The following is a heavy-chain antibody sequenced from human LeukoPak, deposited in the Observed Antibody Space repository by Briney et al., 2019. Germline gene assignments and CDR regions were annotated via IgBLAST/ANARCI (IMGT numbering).Heavy chain of an antibody. Sequence: SGTPSLTCTVSGGPLSSSSYYLGWIRPPPRKGPGWIGNIYYSGRTYYNPSLKSRVTISLDTSKNQFSLRLSSVTAADTAVYHCATDSSSYDAFDIWGQGTMVTVSS. J-gene: IGHJ3*02. D-gene: IGHD6-6*01. V-gene: IGHV4-39*07. CDR1: GGPLSSSSYY. CDR2: IYYSGRT. CDR3: ATDSSSYDAFDI.